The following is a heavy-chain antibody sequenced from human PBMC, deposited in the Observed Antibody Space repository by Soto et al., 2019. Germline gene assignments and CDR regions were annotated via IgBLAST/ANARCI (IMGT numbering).Heavy chain of an antibody. CDR3: ARVANNAYDY. Sequence: EVQLVESGGGLVQPGGSLRLSLAASGFTFSRYDLHWFRQATGKGLEWVSTIGTAGDTYYPGSVKGRFTISRENDKNSLYLQMNSLRAEDTAVYYCARVANNAYDYWGQGTLVTVSS. V-gene: IGHV3-13*01. J-gene: IGHJ4*02. CDR1: GFTFSRYD. CDR2: IGTAGDT. D-gene: IGHD1-20*01.